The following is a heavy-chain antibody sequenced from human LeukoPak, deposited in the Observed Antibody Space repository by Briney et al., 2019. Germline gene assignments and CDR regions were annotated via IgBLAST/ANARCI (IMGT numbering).Heavy chain of an antibody. V-gene: IGHV3-74*01. CDR3: ARDMIRGVINN. CDR1: GFTFSSNW. CDR2: INPSGSFT. D-gene: IGHD3-10*01. J-gene: IGHJ4*02. Sequence: GGSLRLSCAASGFTFSSNWMHWVRQVPGKGLVLVSLINPSGSFTTYADSVKGRFTISRDNAKNRLYMQMNSLRVEDTAVYYCARDMIRGVINNWGQGTLVTVSS.